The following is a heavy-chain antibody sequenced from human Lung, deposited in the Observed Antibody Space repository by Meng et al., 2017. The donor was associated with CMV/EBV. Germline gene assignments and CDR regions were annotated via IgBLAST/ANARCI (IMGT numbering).Heavy chain of an antibody. V-gene: IGHV3-30*04. CDR2: ISYDGSNK. D-gene: IGHD3-16*01. CDR1: GFTFSSYA. Sequence: SLKISXAASGFTFSSYAMHWVRQAPGKGLEWVAVISYDGSNKYYADSVKGRFTISRDNSKNTLYLQMNSLRAEDTAVYYCARDPGFGFSSALDYWGQGTLVTFSS. J-gene: IGHJ4*02. CDR3: ARDPGFGFSSALDY.